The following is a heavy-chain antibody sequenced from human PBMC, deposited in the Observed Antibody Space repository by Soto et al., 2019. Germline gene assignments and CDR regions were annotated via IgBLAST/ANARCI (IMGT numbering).Heavy chain of an antibody. D-gene: IGHD3-10*01. Sequence: EVQLVESGGGLVQPGGSLRLSCAASGFTFSSYWMHWVRQAPGKGLVWVSRINSDGSSTSYADSVKGRFTISRDNAKNTLYLQMNSLRAEDTAVYYCASPSMVRGVITPYFDYWGQGTLVTVSS. CDR1: GFTFSSYW. J-gene: IGHJ4*02. CDR3: ASPSMVRGVITPYFDY. V-gene: IGHV3-74*01. CDR2: INSDGSST.